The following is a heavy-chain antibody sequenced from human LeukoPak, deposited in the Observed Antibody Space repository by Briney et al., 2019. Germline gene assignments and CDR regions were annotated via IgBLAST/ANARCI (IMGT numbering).Heavy chain of an antibody. J-gene: IGHJ6*03. CDR3: ARDRYYYYMDV. CDR1: GVSINSSNW. CDR2: MYTSGST. V-gene: IGHV4-4*02. Sequence: PSETLSLTCAVSGVSINSSNWWTWVRQPPGKGLEWIGHMYTSGSTNYNPSLKSRVTMSIDTSKNQFSLQLSSVTAADTAVYYCARDRYYYYMDVWGKGTTVTVSS.